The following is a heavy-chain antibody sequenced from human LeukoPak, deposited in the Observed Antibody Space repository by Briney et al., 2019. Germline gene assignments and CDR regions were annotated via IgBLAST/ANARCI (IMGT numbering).Heavy chain of an antibody. V-gene: IGHV4-59*01. CDR2: IYYSGST. D-gene: IGHD3-10*01. Sequence: PSQTLSLTCTVSGGSISSYYWSCIRQPPGKGLEWIGYIYYSGSTNYNPSLKSRVTLSVDTSKSQFSLKLSSVPAADTAVYYCAGGITMVRGVIHWFDPWGQGTLVTVSS. CDR3: AGGITMVRGVIHWFDP. J-gene: IGHJ5*02. CDR1: GGSISSYY.